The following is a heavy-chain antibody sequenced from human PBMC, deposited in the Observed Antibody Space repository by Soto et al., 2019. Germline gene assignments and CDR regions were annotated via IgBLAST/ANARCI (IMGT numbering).Heavy chain of an antibody. CDR2: ISSSGSTI. V-gene: IGHV3-11*01. Sequence: GGSLRLSCAASGFTFSDYYMSWIRQAPGKGLEWVSYISSSGSTIYYADAVKGRFTISRDNAKNSLYLQMNSLRAEDTAVYYCARDLGAAAPYGMDVWGQGTTVTVSS. D-gene: IGHD6-13*01. CDR1: GFTFSDYY. J-gene: IGHJ6*02. CDR3: ARDLGAAAPYGMDV.